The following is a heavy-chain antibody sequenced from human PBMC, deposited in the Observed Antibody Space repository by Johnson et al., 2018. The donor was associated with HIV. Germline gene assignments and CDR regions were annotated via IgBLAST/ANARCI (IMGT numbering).Heavy chain of an antibody. CDR2: IYSGGST. CDR3: AKEDPWRRAFDI. CDR1: GFTVSSNY. D-gene: IGHD1-1*01. J-gene: IGHJ3*02. Sequence: VQLVESGGGLVQPGGSLRLSCAASGFTVSSNYMSWVRQAPGKGLEWVSVIYSGGSTYYADSVKGRFTISRDNFKNTLYLQMNGLRPEDTAVYYCAKEDPWRRAFDIWGQGTVVTVSS. V-gene: IGHV3-66*01.